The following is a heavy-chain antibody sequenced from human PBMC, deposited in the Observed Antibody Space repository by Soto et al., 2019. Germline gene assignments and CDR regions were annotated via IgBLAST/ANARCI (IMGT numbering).Heavy chain of an antibody. J-gene: IGHJ4*02. D-gene: IGHD2-2*01. CDR3: ARVVGSCSSTTCYPSYFDY. CDR1: GFTFSDYW. Sequence: GGSLRLSCAASGFTFSDYWMTWVRQAPGKGLEWVANIKEDGNEKYCVDSVKGRFTISRDNAKTSLYLQMNSLRAEDTAVYHCARVVGSCSSTTCYPSYFDYWGQGTLVTVSS. V-gene: IGHV3-7*01. CDR2: IKEDGNEK.